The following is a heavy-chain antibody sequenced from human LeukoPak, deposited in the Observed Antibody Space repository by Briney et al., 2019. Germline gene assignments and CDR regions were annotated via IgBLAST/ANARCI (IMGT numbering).Heavy chain of an antibody. V-gene: IGHV1-69*13. Sequence: SVKVSCKASGGTFSSYAISWVRRAPGQGLEWMGGIIPIFGTANYAQKFQGRVTITADESTRTAYMELSSLRSEDTAVYYCARGVAAAGTVGLDAFDIWGQGTMVTVSS. CDR1: GGTFSSYA. CDR3: ARGVAAAGTVGLDAFDI. CDR2: IIPIFGTA. D-gene: IGHD6-13*01. J-gene: IGHJ3*02.